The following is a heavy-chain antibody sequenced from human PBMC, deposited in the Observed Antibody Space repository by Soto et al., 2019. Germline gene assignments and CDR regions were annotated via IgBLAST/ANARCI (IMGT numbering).Heavy chain of an antibody. CDR2: ISDDGTTT. D-gene: IGHD1-26*01. CDR1: GFTSSKYW. J-gene: IGHJ4*02. V-gene: IGHV3-74*01. CDR3: ARGPLADSSGTGAY. Sequence: GGALRLSCVVSGFTSSKYWTHWVPQIPAQSPFWFSRISDDGTTTNYADSVRARYTISRDNTKIPLYLQINNLKPDDTAIYYFARGPLADSSGTGAYCGQGTAVTVSS.